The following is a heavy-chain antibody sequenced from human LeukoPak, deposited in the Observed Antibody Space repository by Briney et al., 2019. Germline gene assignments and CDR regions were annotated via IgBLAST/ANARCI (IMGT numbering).Heavy chain of an antibody. J-gene: IGHJ4*02. D-gene: IGHD6-19*01. CDR1: GGSISSYH. CDR3: ARLAVAGYFDY. V-gene: IGHV4-59*01. Sequence: SETLSLTCTVSGGSISSYHWSWIRQPPGKGLEWIGYIYYSGSTNYNPSLKSRVTISVDTSKNQFSLKLSSVTAADTAVYYCARLAVAGYFDYWGQGTLVTVSS. CDR2: IYYSGST.